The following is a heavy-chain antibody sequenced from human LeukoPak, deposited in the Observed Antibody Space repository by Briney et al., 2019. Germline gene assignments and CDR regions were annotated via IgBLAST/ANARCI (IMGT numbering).Heavy chain of an antibody. D-gene: IGHD3/OR15-3a*01. CDR2: INHSGST. Sequence: SETLSLTCAVYGGSFSGYYWSWIRQPPGKGLEWIGEINHSGSTNYNPSLKSRVTISVDTSKNQFSLKLSSVTAADTAVYYCARWTYYYYGMAVWGQGTTVTVSS. V-gene: IGHV4-34*01. CDR3: ARWTYYYYGMAV. J-gene: IGHJ6*02. CDR1: GGSFSGYY.